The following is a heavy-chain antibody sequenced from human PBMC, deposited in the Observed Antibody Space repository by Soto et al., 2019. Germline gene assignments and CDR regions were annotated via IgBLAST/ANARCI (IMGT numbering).Heavy chain of an antibody. V-gene: IGHV4-59*01. CDR2: IYYSGST. Sequence: KSSETLSLTCTVSGGSISSYYWSWIRQPPGKGLEWIGYIYYSGSTNYNPSLKSRVTISVDTSKNQFSLKLRSVTAADTAVYYCARGSWNYVSDYWGQGTLVTVS. CDR1: GGSISSYY. CDR3: ARGSWNYVSDY. J-gene: IGHJ4*02. D-gene: IGHD1-7*01.